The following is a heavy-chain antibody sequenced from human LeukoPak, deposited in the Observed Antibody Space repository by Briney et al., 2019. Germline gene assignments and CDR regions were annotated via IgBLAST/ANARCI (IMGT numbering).Heavy chain of an antibody. CDR3: ARALPIVVVSPYFQH. D-gene: IGHD3-22*01. CDR2: ISAYNGNT. V-gene: IGHV1-18*01. J-gene: IGHJ1*01. CDR1: GYTFTSYG. Sequence: ASVKVSCKASGYTFTSYGISWVRQAPGQGLEGMGWISAYNGNTNYAQKLQGRVTMTTDTSTSTAYMELRSLRSDDTAVYYCARALPIVVVSPYFQHWGQGTLVTVSS.